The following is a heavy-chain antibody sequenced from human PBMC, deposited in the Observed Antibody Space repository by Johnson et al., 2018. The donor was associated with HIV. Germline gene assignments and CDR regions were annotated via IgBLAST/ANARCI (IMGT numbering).Heavy chain of an antibody. CDR1: GFTVSNNY. J-gene: IGHJ3*02. CDR3: ARESVALVAFDI. V-gene: IGHV3-66*01. D-gene: IGHD6-13*01. CDR2: IYSGGST. Sequence: VQLVESGGGLVQPGGSLRLSCAASGFTVSNNYMSWVRQAPWKGLEWVSVIYSGGSTYYADSVKGRFTISRDNSKNTLYLQMNSLRAEDTAVYYCARESVALVAFDIWGQGTMVTVSS.